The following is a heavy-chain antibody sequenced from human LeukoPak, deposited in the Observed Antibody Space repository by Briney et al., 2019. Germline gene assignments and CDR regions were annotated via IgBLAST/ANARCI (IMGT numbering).Heavy chain of an antibody. CDR2: ISSSSSTI. D-gene: IGHD7-27*01. CDR1: GFTFSSYS. Sequence: PGGSLRLSCAASGFTFSSYSMNWVRQAPGKGLEWVSYISSSSSTIYYADSVKGRFTISRDNAKNSLYLQMNNLRVEDTAVYYCARGPLNWGAHGFWGQGTLVTVSS. V-gene: IGHV3-48*04. CDR3: ARGPLNWGAHGF. J-gene: IGHJ4*02.